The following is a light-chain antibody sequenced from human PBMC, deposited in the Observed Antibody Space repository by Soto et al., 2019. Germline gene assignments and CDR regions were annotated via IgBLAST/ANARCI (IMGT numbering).Light chain of an antibody. Sequence: QSVLTQPTSVSAAPGQKVTISCSGSSSNMGNNYVSWYQQLPGTAPKLLIYENNKRPSGIPDRFSDSKSGTSATLGITGLQTGDEAEYYCGTWDSSLRTYVFGARTKVTVL. CDR2: ENN. J-gene: IGLJ1*01. V-gene: IGLV1-51*02. CDR1: SSNMGNNY. CDR3: GTWDSSLRTYV.